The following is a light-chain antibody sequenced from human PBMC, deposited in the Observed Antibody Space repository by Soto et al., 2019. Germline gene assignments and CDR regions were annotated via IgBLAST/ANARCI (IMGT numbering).Light chain of an antibody. Sequence: DIVMTPSPDALAVSLGERATINCKSIQSVLYSSHNTNYLAWYQQKPGQPTKMLIYWASTRESGVPDRFSGSGSGTDFTLTISSLQAEDVAVYYCQQYYSTPPYTFGQGTKLEIK. V-gene: IGKV4-1*01. CDR2: WAS. J-gene: IGKJ2*01. CDR3: QQYYSTPPYT. CDR1: QSVLYSSHNTNY.